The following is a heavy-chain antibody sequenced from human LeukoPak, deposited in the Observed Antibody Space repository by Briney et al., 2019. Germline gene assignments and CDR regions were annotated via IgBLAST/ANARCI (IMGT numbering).Heavy chain of an antibody. Sequence: ASVKVSCKVSGYTLTELSMHWVRQAPGKGLEWMGGFDPEDGETTYAQKFQGRVTMTEDTSTDTAYMELSSLRSEDTAVYYCAKALYYDILTGYKTYSYYYMDVWGKGTTVTVSS. CDR2: FDPEDGET. CDR1: GYTLTELS. J-gene: IGHJ6*03. V-gene: IGHV1-24*01. CDR3: AKALYYDILTGYKTYSYYYMDV. D-gene: IGHD3-9*01.